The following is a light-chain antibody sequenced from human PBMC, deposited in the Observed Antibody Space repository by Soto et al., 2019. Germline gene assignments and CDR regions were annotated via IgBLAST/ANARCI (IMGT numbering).Light chain of an antibody. Sequence: EIVLTQSPDPLSLSPGERATLSCRASQYVSSSSLAWYQQKRGQAPRLLIHDASSRATGIPDRFSGSGSGTDFTLTISRLEAEDFAVYYCQQSSSSPITFGQGTRLEIK. CDR2: DAS. CDR1: QYVSSSS. CDR3: QQSSSSPIT. V-gene: IGKV3-20*01. J-gene: IGKJ5*01.